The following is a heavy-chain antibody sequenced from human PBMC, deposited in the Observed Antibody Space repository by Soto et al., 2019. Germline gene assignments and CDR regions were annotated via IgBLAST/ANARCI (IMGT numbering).Heavy chain of an antibody. V-gene: IGHV3-30*04. D-gene: IGHD3-22*01. CDR2: VSHDGKTE. CDR1: GFTFSSYA. J-gene: IGHJ3*01. CDR3: GREPYISGHYSGGCDV. Sequence: QVQLVESGGGVVQPGRSLRLSCAASGFTFSSYAMHWVRQAPGKGLEWVAVVSHDGKTEYHAASVKGRFTISRDTSANILSLQMNSPRDEDTAVYYCGREPYISGHYSGGCDVWGQGTMVTVSS.